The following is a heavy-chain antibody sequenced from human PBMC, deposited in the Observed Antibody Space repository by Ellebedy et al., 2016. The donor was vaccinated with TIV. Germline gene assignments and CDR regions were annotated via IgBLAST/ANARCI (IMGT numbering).Heavy chain of an antibody. V-gene: IGHV3-23*01. CDR3: TKRGMVHLWGPFDY. CDR1: GFTVSSNY. J-gene: IGHJ4*02. D-gene: IGHD5-18*01. Sequence: PGGSLRLSCAASGFTVSSNYMSWVRQAPGKGLEWVSSISGSGGSTYYADSVKGRFTISRDNSKNTLYLQMNSLRAEDTAVYYCTKRGMVHLWGPFDYWGQGTLVTVSS. CDR2: ISGSGGST.